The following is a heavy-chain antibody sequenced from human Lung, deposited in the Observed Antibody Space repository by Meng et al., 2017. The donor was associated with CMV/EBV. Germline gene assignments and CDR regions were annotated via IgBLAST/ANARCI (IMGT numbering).Heavy chain of an antibody. CDR3: ARAQERYRVTMIVVVITEYYYGMDV. J-gene: IGHJ6*02. D-gene: IGHD3-22*01. Sequence: GESLKISCAASGFTFSSYAMHWVRQAPGKGLEWVAVISYDGSNKYYADSVKGRFTISRDNSKNTLYLQMNSLRAEDTAVYYCARAQERYRVTMIVVVITEYYYGMDVWGQGTTVTGSS. CDR1: GFTFSSYA. CDR2: ISYDGSNK. V-gene: IGHV3-30-3*01.